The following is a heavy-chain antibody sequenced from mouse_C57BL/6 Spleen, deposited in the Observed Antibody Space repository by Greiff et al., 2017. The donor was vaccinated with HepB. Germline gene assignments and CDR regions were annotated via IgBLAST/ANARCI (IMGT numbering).Heavy chain of an antibody. Sequence: EVKLVESGPGLVKPSQSLSLTCSVTGYSITSGYYWNWIRQFPGNKLEWMGYISYDGSNNYNPSLKNRISITRDTSKNQFFLKLNSVTTEDTATYYCAGGSYWYFDVWGTGTTVTVSS. V-gene: IGHV3-6*01. J-gene: IGHJ1*03. D-gene: IGHD6-1*01. CDR1: GYSITSGYY. CDR2: ISYDGSN. CDR3: AGGSYWYFDV.